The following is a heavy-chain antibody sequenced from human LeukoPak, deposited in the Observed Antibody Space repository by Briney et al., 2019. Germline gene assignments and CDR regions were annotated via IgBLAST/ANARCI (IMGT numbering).Heavy chain of an antibody. CDR1: GYSFTDYY. CDR2: INPNSGGT. D-gene: IGHD2/OR15-2a*01. V-gene: IGHV1-2*02. J-gene: IGHJ6*03. Sequence: ASVKVSCKASGYSFTDYYMHWVRQAPGQGLEWMGWINPNSGGTNYAQKFQGRVTMTRDTSISTAYMELFSLRSDDTAVYYCARDRTSFSRIRSYYYYMDVWGKGTTVTVSS. CDR3: ARDRTSFSRIRSYYYYMDV.